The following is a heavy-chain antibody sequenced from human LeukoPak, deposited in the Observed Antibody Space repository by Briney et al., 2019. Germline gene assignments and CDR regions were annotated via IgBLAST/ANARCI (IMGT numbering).Heavy chain of an antibody. CDR3: ARQDSSGYYTNWFDP. CDR1: GYSFTGYW. J-gene: IGHJ5*02. V-gene: IGHV5-10-1*01. Sequence: GESLRISCKGSGYSFTGYWISWVRQMPGKGLEWMGRIDPSDSYTNYSPSFQGHVTISADKSISTAYLQWSSLKASDTAMYYCARQDSSGYYTNWFDPWGQGTLVTVSS. CDR2: IDPSDSYT. D-gene: IGHD3-22*01.